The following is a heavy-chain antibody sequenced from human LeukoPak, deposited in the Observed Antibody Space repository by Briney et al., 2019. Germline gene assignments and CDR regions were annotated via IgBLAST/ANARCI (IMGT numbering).Heavy chain of an antibody. D-gene: IGHD6-19*01. CDR3: AKDRSGWDKTFDY. V-gene: IGHV3-9*01. CDR1: GFTFDDYA. CDR2: ISWNSGSI. J-gene: IGHJ4*02. Sequence: PGGSLRLSCAASGFTFDDYAMHWVRQAPGKGLEWVSGISWNSGSIGYADPVKGRFTISRDNAKNSLYLQMNSLRAEDTALYYCAKDRSGWDKTFDYWGQGTLVTVSS.